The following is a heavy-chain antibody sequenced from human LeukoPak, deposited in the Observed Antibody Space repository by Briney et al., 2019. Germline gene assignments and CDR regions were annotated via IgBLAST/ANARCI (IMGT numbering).Heavy chain of an antibody. Sequence: SETLSLTCSVSGXSISSYYWSWIPQPAGKQLEWIGRMYTSGSTYYNPSLKSRVTMSADTSKNQFSLKLSSVTTADTALYYCARYASGSYYWFDPWGQGTLVTVSS. D-gene: IGHD3-10*01. J-gene: IGHJ5*02. CDR2: MYTSGST. CDR1: GXSISSYY. V-gene: IGHV4-4*07. CDR3: ARYASGSYYWFDP.